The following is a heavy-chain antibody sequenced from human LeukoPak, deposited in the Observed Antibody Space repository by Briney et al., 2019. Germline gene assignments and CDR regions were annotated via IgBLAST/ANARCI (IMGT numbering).Heavy chain of an antibody. V-gene: IGHV4-39*01. CDR2: IYYSGDT. Sequence: SETLSLSCTVSGGSINSTRYYWGWIRQPPGKGLEWIGSIYYSGDTHYNPSLRSRVTISVDTSKNQFSLRMHSMTAADTSFYYCATGSMTARYYYYFHMDVWGPGTTDTVSS. CDR3: ATGSMTARYYYYFHMDV. J-gene: IGHJ6*03. D-gene: IGHD2-21*02. CDR1: GGSINSTRYY.